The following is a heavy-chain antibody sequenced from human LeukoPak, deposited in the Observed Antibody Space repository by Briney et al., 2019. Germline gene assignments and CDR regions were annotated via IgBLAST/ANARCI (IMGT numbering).Heavy chain of an antibody. J-gene: IGHJ4*02. V-gene: IGHV3-48*02. Sequence: LTGGSLRLSCAASGFTFSSYAMSWVRQAPGKGLEWVSHITASGTAMFYADSVKGRFTISRDNAKNSLYLQMNSLRDEDTAVYYCASSGSYRFDYWGQGTLVTVSS. D-gene: IGHD1-26*01. CDR3: ASSGSYRFDY. CDR2: ITASGTAM. CDR1: GFTFSSYA.